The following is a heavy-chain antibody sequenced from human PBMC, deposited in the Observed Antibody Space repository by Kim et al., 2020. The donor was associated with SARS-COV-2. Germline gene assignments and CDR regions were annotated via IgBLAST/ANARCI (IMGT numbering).Heavy chain of an antibody. V-gene: IGHV1-46*01. CDR2: INPSGGST. Sequence: ASVKVSCKASGYTFTSYYMHWVRQAPGQGLEWMGIINPSGGSTSYAQKFQGRVTMTRDTSTSTVYMELSSLRSGDTAVYYCARAGIIVGATTVWGAFDIWGQGTMVTVSS. D-gene: IGHD1-26*01. J-gene: IGHJ3*02. CDR1: GYTFTSYY. CDR3: ARAGIIVGATTVWGAFDI.